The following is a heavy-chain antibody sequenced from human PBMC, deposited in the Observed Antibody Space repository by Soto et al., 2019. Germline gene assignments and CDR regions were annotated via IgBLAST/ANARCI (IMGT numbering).Heavy chain of an antibody. CDR1: GLTFSNYG. CDR3: AKVEMLCGISKIGGWFDS. D-gene: IGHD2-2*01. Sequence: GGSLRLSCTASGLTFSNYGMTWVRQAPGKGLEWVSTISGSGTSTYYADSVKGRFTISRDNSGNTLNLQMNSLRAEDTAVYYCAKVEMLCGISKIGGWFDSWGQGTLVTVSS. CDR2: ISGSGTST. J-gene: IGHJ5*01. V-gene: IGHV3-23*01.